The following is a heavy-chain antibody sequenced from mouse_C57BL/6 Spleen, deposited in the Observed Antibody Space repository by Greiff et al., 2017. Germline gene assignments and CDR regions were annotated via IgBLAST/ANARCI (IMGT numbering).Heavy chain of an antibody. CDR3: ARATYEMDY. D-gene: IGHD5-1*01. Sequence: QVQLQQSGAELARPGASVKMSCKASGYTFTSYTMPWVKQRPGQGLEWIGYINPSSGYTKYNQKFKDKATLTADKSSSTAYMQLSSLTSEDSAVYYCARATYEMDYWGQGTSVTVSS. V-gene: IGHV1-4*01. CDR2: INPSSGYT. J-gene: IGHJ4*01. CDR1: GYTFTSYT.